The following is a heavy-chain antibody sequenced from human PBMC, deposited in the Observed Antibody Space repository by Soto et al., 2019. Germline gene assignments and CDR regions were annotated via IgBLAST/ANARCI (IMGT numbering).Heavy chain of an antibody. V-gene: IGHV1-3*01. CDR2: INAGYGNT. CDR1: WYTLTSYS. J-gene: IGHJ4*02. CDR3: ARSVGYGDNSYYFDS. Sequence: GGSVKVSCQTSWYTLTSYSIHLGRQAPRQRLEWMGWINAGYGNTKYSQKFQGRVTITRDTSASTAYMELSSLRSEDTAVYYCARSVGYGDNSYYFDSWGQGTLVTVSS. D-gene: IGHD4-17*01.